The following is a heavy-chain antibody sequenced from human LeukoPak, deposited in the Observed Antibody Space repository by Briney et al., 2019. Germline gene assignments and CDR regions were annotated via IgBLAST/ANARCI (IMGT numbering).Heavy chain of an antibody. CDR1: GFTFSSYA. V-gene: IGHV3-23*01. J-gene: IGHJ4*02. CDR2: ISGSGGST. CDR3: ARGIGYCSGGSCYWDY. Sequence: GGSLRLSCAASGFTFSSYAMSWVRQAPGKGLEWVSTISGSGGSTYYADSVKGRFTISRDNAKNSLYLQMNSLRAEDTAVYYCARGIGYCSGGSCYWDYWGQGTLVTVSS. D-gene: IGHD2-15*01.